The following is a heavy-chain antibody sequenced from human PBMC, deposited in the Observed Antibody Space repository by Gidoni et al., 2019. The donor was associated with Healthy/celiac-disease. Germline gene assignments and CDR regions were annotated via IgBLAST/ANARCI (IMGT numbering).Heavy chain of an antibody. CDR1: VFSLRTARMG. Sequence: QVTLKESGPVLVKPTETLTLTCTVSVFSLRTARMGVSWIRQPPGKALEWLAHIFSNDEKSYSTSLKSRLTISKDTSKSQVVLTMTNMDPVDTATYYCARIATLTGYLRAFDIWGQGTMVTVSS. CDR3: ARIATLTGYLRAFDI. V-gene: IGHV2-26*01. J-gene: IGHJ3*02. D-gene: IGHD3-9*01. CDR2: IFSNDEK.